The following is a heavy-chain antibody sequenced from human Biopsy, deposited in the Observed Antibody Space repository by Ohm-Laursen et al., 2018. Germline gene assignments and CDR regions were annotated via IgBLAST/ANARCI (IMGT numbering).Heavy chain of an antibody. D-gene: IGHD3-3*01. J-gene: IGHJ5*02. CDR1: GGSIISYY. Sequence: SETLSLTWSVSGGSIISYYWTWIRQPPGKGLEWIGHVYNGGITNYNPFLKSRVTISKDTSKNQFSLQVNSVTAADTAVYYCARTPRDSFWSGSYKRGLWFDPWGQGTLVIVSS. CDR3: ARTPRDSFWSGSYKRGLWFDP. V-gene: IGHV4-59*01. CDR2: VYNGGIT.